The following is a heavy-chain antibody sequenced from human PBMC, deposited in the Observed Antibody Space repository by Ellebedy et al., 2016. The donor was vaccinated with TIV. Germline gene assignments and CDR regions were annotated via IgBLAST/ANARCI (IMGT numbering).Heavy chain of an antibody. J-gene: IGHJ4*02. Sequence: GESLKISXAASGFTFSSYAMSWVRQAPGKGLEWVSGISGSGGSTYYADSAKGRFTISRDNSKNTLYLQMNSLRAEDTAVYYCAKGGYCSSTNCPADYWGQGTLVTVSS. D-gene: IGHD2-2*01. V-gene: IGHV3-23*01. CDR3: AKGGYCSSTNCPADY. CDR1: GFTFSSYA. CDR2: ISGSGGST.